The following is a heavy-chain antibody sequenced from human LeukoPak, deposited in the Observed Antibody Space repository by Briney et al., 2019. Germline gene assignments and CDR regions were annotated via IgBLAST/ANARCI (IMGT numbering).Heavy chain of an antibody. V-gene: IGHV3-21*01. CDR1: GFTFSSYS. Sequence: GGSLRLSCAASGFTFSSYSMNWVRQAPGKGLGWVSSISSSSSYIYYADSVKGRFTTSRDNAKNSLYLQMNSLRAEDTAVYYCAKSQFGGVFDGFDIWGQGTMVTVSS. CDR3: AKSQFGGVFDGFDI. J-gene: IGHJ3*02. D-gene: IGHD3-16*01. CDR2: ISSSSSYI.